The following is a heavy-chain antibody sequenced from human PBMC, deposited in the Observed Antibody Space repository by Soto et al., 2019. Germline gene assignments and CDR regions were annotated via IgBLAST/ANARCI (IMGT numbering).Heavy chain of an antibody. Sequence: PESLSLTRIVSAPSISSSSYYCGWLRQPPGKGLEWIGRIYYSRSTYNNSSPKRRVTMSVDTSKNQCCLELSSVSAAHTAVYYCARGHAELFIAAAGSNWFDPWGKGTLVTSPQ. CDR2: IYYSRST. CDR3: ARGHAELFIAAAGSNWFDP. V-gene: IGHV4-39*01. CDR1: APSISSSSYY. J-gene: IGHJ5*02. D-gene: IGHD6-13*01.